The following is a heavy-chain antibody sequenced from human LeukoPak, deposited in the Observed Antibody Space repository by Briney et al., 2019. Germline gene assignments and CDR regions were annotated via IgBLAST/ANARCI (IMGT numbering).Heavy chain of an antibody. CDR3: AKPSSGYGSFDS. CDR2: ISSSSTNT. D-gene: IGHD6-19*01. V-gene: IGHV3-23*01. CDR1: GFTFRSYA. J-gene: IGHJ4*02. Sequence: GGSPGLSCPASGFTFRSYAMSWVRQAPGKRLEWVSAISSSSTNTYYADSVKGRFTISRDNSKNTLYLQMNSLKAEDTAVYYCAKPSSGYGSFDSWGQGTLVTVSS.